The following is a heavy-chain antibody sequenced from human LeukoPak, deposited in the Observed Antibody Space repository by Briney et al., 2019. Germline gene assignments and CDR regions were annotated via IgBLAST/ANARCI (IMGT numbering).Heavy chain of an antibody. V-gene: IGHV3-21*04. Sequence: GGSLRLSCAASGFTFSTYSMNWVRQAPGKGLEWVSSISSSSSYIFYADSVKGRFTISRDNSKNTLYLQMNSLRAEDTAVYYCAKDHGRDYYGSGRYDYWGQGTLVTVSS. D-gene: IGHD3-10*01. J-gene: IGHJ4*02. CDR2: ISSSSSYI. CDR3: AKDHGRDYYGSGRYDY. CDR1: GFTFSTYS.